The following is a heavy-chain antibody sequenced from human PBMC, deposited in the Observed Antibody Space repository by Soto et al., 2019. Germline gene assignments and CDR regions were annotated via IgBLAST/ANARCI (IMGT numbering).Heavy chain of an antibody. CDR2: IIPIFGTA. CDR3: ARGGERLRYFNPPDP. D-gene: IGHD3-9*01. V-gene: IGHV1-69*06. CDR1: GGTFSTYS. Sequence: QVQLVQSGPEVKKPGSSVKVSCKASGGTFSTYSISWVRQAPGQGLEWMGGIIPIFGTANYAQKFQGRVTIIADKSTSTGYLELRSLRSEDTAVYYCARGGERLRYFNPPDPWGQGTLVSVSS. J-gene: IGHJ5*02.